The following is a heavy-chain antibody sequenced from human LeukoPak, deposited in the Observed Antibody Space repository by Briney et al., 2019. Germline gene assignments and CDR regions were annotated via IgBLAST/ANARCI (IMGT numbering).Heavy chain of an antibody. CDR1: GFTFSSYE. CDR3: AKVPVTTKSFDY. CDR2: ISSSGSTI. V-gene: IGHV3-48*03. Sequence: PGGSLRLSCAASGFTFSSYEMNWVRQAPGKGLEWVSYISSSGSTIYYADSVKGRFTISRDNAKNSLYLQMNSLRAEDTAVYYCAKVPVTTKSFDYWGQGTLVTVSS. D-gene: IGHD4-17*01. J-gene: IGHJ4*02.